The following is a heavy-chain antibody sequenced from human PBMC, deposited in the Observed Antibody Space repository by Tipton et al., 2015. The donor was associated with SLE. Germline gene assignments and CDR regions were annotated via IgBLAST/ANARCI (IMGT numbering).Heavy chain of an antibody. CDR1: GFTFDDYA. V-gene: IGHV3-9*01. D-gene: IGHD6-13*01. Sequence: SLRLSCAASGFTFDDYAMHWVRQAPGKGLEWVSGLSWNSVTIDYSDSVKGRFTISRDNARNSLYLQMNSLRAEDTALYYCAKDWQQLGAFDIWGQGTMVTVSS. CDR3: AKDWQQLGAFDI. J-gene: IGHJ3*02. CDR2: LSWNSVTI.